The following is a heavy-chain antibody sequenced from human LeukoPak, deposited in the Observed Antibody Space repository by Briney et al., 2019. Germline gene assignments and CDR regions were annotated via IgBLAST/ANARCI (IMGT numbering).Heavy chain of an antibody. J-gene: IGHJ5*02. CDR3: VRIPSSAGFPNWFDP. CDR2: ISSSNDYI. V-gene: IGHV3-21*01. CDR1: GFTFSTST. Sequence: GGSLRLSCAASGFTFSTSTMNWVRQAPGKGLEWVSCISSSNDYIYYADSVKGRFTISRDNAKNSLYLQMNSLRAEDTAVYYCVRIPSSAGFPNWFDPWGQGTLVTASS. D-gene: IGHD5-24*01.